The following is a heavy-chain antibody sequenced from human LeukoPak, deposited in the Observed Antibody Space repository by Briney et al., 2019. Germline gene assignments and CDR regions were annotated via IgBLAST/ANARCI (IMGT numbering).Heavy chain of an antibody. J-gene: IGHJ4*02. Sequence: GGSLRLSCAPSGFIVSNNYMTWIRQAPGKGLEWVSVIYSGGSTYYADSVKGRFTISRDNSKNTLYLQMNSLRAEDTAVYYCATRVSTSRSFDYWGQGTLVTVSS. CDR2: IYSGGST. V-gene: IGHV3-53*01. CDR1: GFIVSNNY. CDR3: ATRVSTSRSFDY.